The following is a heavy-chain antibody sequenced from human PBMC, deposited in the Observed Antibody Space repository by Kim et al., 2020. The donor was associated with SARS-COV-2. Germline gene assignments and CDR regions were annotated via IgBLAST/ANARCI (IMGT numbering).Heavy chain of an antibody. D-gene: IGHD5-12*01. J-gene: IGHJ4*02. CDR3: ARVGGYSGYGVDY. Sequence: GGSLRLSCAASGFTFSDYYMIWIRQAPGKGLEWVSYVSNSGSTKYYADSEEGRFTISRDNAKNSLYLQMNSLRAEDTAVCYCARVGGYSGYGVDYWGQGTLVTVS. CDR1: GFTFSDYY. CDR2: VSNSGSTK. V-gene: IGHV3-11*01.